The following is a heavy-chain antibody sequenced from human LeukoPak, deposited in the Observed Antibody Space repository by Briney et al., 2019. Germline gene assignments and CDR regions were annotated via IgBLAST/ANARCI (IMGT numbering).Heavy chain of an antibody. V-gene: IGHV3-23*01. CDR1: GFTFSTYA. CDR3: AKYSHDSSGSYDY. CDR2: ISGSDGST. Sequence: GGSLRLSCAASGFTFSTYAMSWVRQAPGKGLEWVSAISGSDGSTYYADSVKGRFTISRDNSKNTLYLQMNSLRAEDTAIYYCAKYSHDSSGSYDYWGQGTLVTVSS. J-gene: IGHJ4*02. D-gene: IGHD3-22*01.